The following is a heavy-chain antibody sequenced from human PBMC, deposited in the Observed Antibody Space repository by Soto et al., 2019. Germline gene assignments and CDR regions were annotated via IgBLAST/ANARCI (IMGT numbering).Heavy chain of an antibody. J-gene: IGHJ5*02. CDR3: ARAGKQQLVLQTNWFDP. CDR2: INWNGGST. V-gene: IGHV3-20*01. CDR1: GFTFDDYG. Sequence: PGGSLRLSCAASGFTFDDYGVSWVRQAPGKGLEWVSGINWNGGSTGYADSVKGRFTISRDNAKNSLYLQMNSLRAEDTALYHCARAGKQQLVLQTNWFDPWGQGTLVT. D-gene: IGHD6-13*01.